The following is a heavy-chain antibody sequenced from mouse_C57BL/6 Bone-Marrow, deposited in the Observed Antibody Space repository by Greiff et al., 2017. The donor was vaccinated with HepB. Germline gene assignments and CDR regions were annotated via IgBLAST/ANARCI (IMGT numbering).Heavy chain of an antibody. CDR3: ERRTEARDY. V-gene: IGHV10-1*01. J-gene: IGHJ4*01. CDR1: GFSFNTYA. Sequence: EVQRVESGGGLVQPQGSLKLSCAASGFSFNTYAMNWVRQAPGKGLEWVARIRSKSNNYATYYDDSVKDRFTISRDESESMLYLQMNNLKTEDTAMYYCERRTEARDYWGQGTSVTVSS. CDR2: IRSKSNNYAT.